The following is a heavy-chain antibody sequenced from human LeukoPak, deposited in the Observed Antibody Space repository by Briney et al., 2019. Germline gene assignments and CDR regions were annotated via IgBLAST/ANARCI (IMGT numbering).Heavy chain of an antibody. J-gene: IGHJ4*01. D-gene: IGHD3-22*01. V-gene: IGHV4-34*01. CDR2: INHSGRT. Sequence: SETLSLTCAVYGXSFRGYYWSWIRQPPGKGLEWMGEINHSGRTNHNPSLKSRVTISVDTSKNQFSLKLSSATAADTAVYYCARAGDSSGYGDYWGHGILVTVSP. CDR1: GXSFRGYY. CDR3: ARAGDSSGYGDY.